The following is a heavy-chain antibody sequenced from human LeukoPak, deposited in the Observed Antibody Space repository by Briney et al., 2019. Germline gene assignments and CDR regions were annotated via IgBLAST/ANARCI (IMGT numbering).Heavy chain of an antibody. CDR3: ARFGTTVTRNY. V-gene: IGHV3-48*03. J-gene: IGHJ4*02. CDR1: GFTSRSYE. D-gene: IGHD4-17*01. Sequence: GGSLRLSCAASGFTSRSYEMSWVRQAPGEGRGWVSYISSSGGTIYYADSVKGRFTIYRDNAKNSLYLQMNSLRAEDTAVYYCARFGTTVTRNYWGQGTLVTVSS. CDR2: ISSSGGTI.